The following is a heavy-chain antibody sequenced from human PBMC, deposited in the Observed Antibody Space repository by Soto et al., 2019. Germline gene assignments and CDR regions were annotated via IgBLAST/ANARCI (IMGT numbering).Heavy chain of an antibody. CDR1: GFTFSSYS. Sequence: GGSLRLSCAASGFTFSSYSMNWVRQAPGKGLEWVSYISSSSSTIYYADSVKGRFTISRDNAKNSLYLQMNSLRDEDTAVYYCARDDPYCSSTSCYAFDGYGMDVWGQGTTVTVYS. J-gene: IGHJ6*02. V-gene: IGHV3-48*02. CDR2: ISSSSSTI. D-gene: IGHD2-2*01. CDR3: ARDDPYCSSTSCYAFDGYGMDV.